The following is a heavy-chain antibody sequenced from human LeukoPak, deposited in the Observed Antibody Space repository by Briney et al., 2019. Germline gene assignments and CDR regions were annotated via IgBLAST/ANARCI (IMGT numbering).Heavy chain of an antibody. J-gene: IGHJ2*01. CDR3: ARESTSWYFDL. D-gene: IGHD2-2*01. Sequence: PGGSLRLSCAASGFTFSSYAMHWVRQAPGKGLEWVSVIYSGGSTYYADSVKGRFTISRDNSKNTLYLQMNSLRAEDTAVYYCARESTSWYFDLWGRGTLVTVSS. CDR1: GFTFSSYA. CDR2: IYSGGST. V-gene: IGHV3-53*01.